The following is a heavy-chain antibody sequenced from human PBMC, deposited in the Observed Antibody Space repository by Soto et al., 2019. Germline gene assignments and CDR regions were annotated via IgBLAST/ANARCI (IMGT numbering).Heavy chain of an antibody. J-gene: IGHJ4*02. CDR1: GGSISSSSYY. CDR3: ARRRYYDSSGYVLDY. V-gene: IGHV4-39*01. CDR2: IYYSGST. Sequence: SETLSLTCTVSGGSISSSSYYWGWIRQPPGKGLEWIGSIYYSGSTYYNPSLKSRVTISVDTSKNQFSLKLSSVTAADTAVYYCARRRYYDSSGYVLDYWGQGTLVTVPS. D-gene: IGHD3-22*01.